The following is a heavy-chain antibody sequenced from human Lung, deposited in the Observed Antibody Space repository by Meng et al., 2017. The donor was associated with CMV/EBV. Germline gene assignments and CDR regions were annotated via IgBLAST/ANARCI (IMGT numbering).Heavy chain of an antibody. CDR3: LRRSGGSV. Sequence: VKWREGGPGLVNPSETLSLTCAVSGDSITNHNWWAWVRQPPGKGLEWIGEIPHRGSSAYNPSLKSRVSMSIDKSKNQFSLKLTSVTAADTAVYHCLRRSGGSVWGQGTLVTVSS. CDR2: IPHRGSS. D-gene: IGHD3-10*01. J-gene: IGHJ1*01. V-gene: IGHV4-4*02. CDR1: GDSITNHNW.